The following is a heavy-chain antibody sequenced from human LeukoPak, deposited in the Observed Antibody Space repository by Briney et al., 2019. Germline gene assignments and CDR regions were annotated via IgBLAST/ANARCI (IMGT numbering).Heavy chain of an antibody. Sequence: SETLSLTCAVYGGSFSGCYWSWIRQPPGKGLEWIGEINHSGSTNYNPSLKSRVTISVDTFKNQFSLKLSSVTAADTAVYYCARGTYSSGWYAYRGEKYYFDYWGQGTLVTVSS. CDR1: GGSFSGCY. V-gene: IGHV4-34*01. CDR3: ARGTYSSGWYAYRGEKYYFDY. D-gene: IGHD6-19*01. CDR2: INHSGST. J-gene: IGHJ4*02.